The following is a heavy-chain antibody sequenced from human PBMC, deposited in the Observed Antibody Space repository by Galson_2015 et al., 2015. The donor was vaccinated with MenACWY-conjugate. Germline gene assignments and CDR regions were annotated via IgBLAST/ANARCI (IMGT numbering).Heavy chain of an antibody. D-gene: IGHD4-17*01. V-gene: IGHV1-69*01. Sequence: SCKASGGTFSSYALSWVRQAPGQGLEWMGGIIPIFGTANYAQKFQGRVTITADESTSTAYMELSSLRSEDTAVYYCARDGVNYGDYADYWGQGTLVTVSS. J-gene: IGHJ4*02. CDR1: GGTFSSYA. CDR2: IIPIFGTA. CDR3: ARDGVNYGDYADY.